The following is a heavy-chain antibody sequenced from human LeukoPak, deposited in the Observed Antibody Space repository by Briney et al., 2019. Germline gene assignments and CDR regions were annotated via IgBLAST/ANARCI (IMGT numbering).Heavy chain of an antibody. V-gene: IGHV4-34*01. D-gene: IGHD3-16*01. CDR2: INHSGST. J-gene: IGHJ6*03. Sequence: PSETLSLTCAVYGGSFSGYYWSWIRQPPGKGLEWIGEINHSGSTNYNPSLKSRVTISVDTSKNQFSLKLSSVTAADTAIYYCAITSNYYYYMDVWGKGTTVTVSS. CDR1: GGSFSGYY. CDR3: AITSNYYYYMDV.